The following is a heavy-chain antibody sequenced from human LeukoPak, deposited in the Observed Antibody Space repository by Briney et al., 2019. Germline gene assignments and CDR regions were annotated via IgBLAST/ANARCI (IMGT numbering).Heavy chain of an antibody. V-gene: IGHV4-30-2*01. CDR1: GGSISTGGLY. CDR3: ACRGLREYYFDH. Sequence: SETLSLTCTVSGGSISTGGLYWSWIRQPPGKGLEWIGYIYHSGTTYNNPSLESRVTISVDRSKNKFSLKLRSVTAADTAVYYCACRGLREYYFDHWGQGTLVTVSS. CDR2: IYHSGTT. J-gene: IGHJ4*02. D-gene: IGHD5-12*01.